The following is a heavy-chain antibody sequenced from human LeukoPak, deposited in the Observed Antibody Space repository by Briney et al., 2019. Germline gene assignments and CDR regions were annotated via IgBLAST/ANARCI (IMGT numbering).Heavy chain of an antibody. Sequence: PGRSLRLPCTASEFTFGDHAMSWVRQAPGKGLEWVGFIRSKAYGGTTEYAASVKGRFTISRDDSKSIAYLQMNSLKIEDTAVYYCTREPIQLWLYYGMDVWGLGTTVVVSS. J-gene: IGHJ6*02. D-gene: IGHD5-18*01. CDR3: TREPIQLWLYYGMDV. V-gene: IGHV3-49*04. CDR1: EFTFGDHA. CDR2: IRSKAYGGTT.